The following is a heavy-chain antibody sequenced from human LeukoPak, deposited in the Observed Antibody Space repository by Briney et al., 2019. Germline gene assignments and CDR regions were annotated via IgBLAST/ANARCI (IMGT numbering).Heavy chain of an antibody. D-gene: IGHD6-6*01. CDR3: ARHFDGGRSSSFDY. CDR1: GGSISSSSYY. V-gene: IGHV4-39*01. J-gene: IGHJ4*02. CDR2: IYYSGST. Sequence: SETLSLTCTVSGGSISSSSYYWGWIRQPPGKGLEWIGSIYYSGSTYYNPSLKSRVTISVDTSKNQFSLKLSSVTAADTAVYYCARHFDGGRSSSFDYWGQGTLVTVSS.